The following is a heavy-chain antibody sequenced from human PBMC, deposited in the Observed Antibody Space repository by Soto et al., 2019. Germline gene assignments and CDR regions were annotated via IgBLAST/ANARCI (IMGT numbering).Heavy chain of an antibody. CDR1: GFTFSNAW. J-gene: IGHJ1*01. CDR2: IKSKTDGGTT. V-gene: IGHV3-15*01. CDR3: LGGLLFGELRLEYFQH. D-gene: IGHD3-10*01. Sequence: EVQLVESGGGLVKPGGSLRLSCAASGFTFSNAWMSWVRQAPGKGLEWVGRIKSKTDGGTTDYAAPVKGRFTISRDDSKNTLYLQMNSLKTEDTAVYYCLGGLLFGELRLEYFQHWGQGTLVTVSS.